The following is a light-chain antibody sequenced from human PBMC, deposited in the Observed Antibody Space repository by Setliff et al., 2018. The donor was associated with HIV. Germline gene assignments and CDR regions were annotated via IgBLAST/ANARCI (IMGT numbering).Light chain of an antibody. CDR3: TSYTSSSSLLYL. CDR2: EVS. J-gene: IGLJ1*01. V-gene: IGLV2-14*01. CDR1: SSDVGGYNY. Sequence: QSVLAQPASVSGPPGQSITISCTGASSDVGGYNYVSWYQQHPGKAPKLMIYEVSNRPSGVSNRFSGSKSGNTASLTISGLQTEDEADYYCTSYTSSSSLLYLFGTGTKGTVL.